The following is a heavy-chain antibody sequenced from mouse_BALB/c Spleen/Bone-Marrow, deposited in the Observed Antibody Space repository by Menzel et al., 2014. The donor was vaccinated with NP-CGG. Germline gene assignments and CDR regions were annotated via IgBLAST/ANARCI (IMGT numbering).Heavy chain of an antibody. CDR1: GYTFTDYE. J-gene: IGHJ3*01. V-gene: IGHV1-15*01. CDR2: IDPETGGT. Sequence: QVQLQQSGAELVRPGASVTLSCKASGYTFTDYEMHWLKQTPVHGLEWIGAIDPETGGTAYNQKFKGRATLTTDKSSXTAYMDLRSLTSEDSAVYYCTRLDSSGYGAYWGQETLVTVSA. CDR3: TRLDSSGYGAY. D-gene: IGHD3-2*01.